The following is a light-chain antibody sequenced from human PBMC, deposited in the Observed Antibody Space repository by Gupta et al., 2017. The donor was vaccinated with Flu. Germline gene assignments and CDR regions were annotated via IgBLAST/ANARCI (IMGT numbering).Light chain of an antibody. CDR1: QSVSSSY. J-gene: IGKJ2*01. V-gene: IGKV3-20*01. CDR3: QHYDNSPPLFT. Sequence: EIMLTQSPGTLSLSPGERATLSCRASQSVSSSYLAWYQQKPGQAPRLVIYATSSRATDIPDRCSGSGAGTDFTLTISRLEPEDFVMYFCQHYDNSPPLFTFGQGTKLEVK. CDR2: ATS.